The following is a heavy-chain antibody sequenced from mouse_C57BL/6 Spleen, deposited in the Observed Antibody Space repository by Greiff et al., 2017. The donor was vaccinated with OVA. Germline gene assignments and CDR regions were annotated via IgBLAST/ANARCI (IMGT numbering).Heavy chain of an antibody. J-gene: IGHJ4*01. Sequence: QVQLQQSGAELVRPGTSVKMSCKASGYTFTNYWIGWAKQRPGHGLEWIGDIYPGGGYTNYNEKFKGKATLTADKSSSTAYMQFSSLTSEDSAIYYGARGAGSSPFYAMDYWGQGTSVTVSS. CDR2: IYPGGGYT. CDR3: ARGAGSSPFYAMDY. D-gene: IGHD1-1*01. V-gene: IGHV1-63*01. CDR1: GYTFTNYW.